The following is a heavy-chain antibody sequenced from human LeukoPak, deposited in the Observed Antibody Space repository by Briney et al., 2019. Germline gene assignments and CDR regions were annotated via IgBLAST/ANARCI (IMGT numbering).Heavy chain of an antibody. Sequence: GGSLRLSCTASGFTFSSYDMSWVRQAPGKGLEWVSAISGNGGSTYYADSVKGRFTISRDNSKNTLYLQMNSLRAEDTVVYYCAKGSYSSYSSFDYWGQVTLVTVSS. J-gene: IGHJ4*02. CDR1: GFTFSSYD. D-gene: IGHD5-12*01. CDR2: ISGNGGST. V-gene: IGHV3-23*01. CDR3: AKGSYSSYSSFDY.